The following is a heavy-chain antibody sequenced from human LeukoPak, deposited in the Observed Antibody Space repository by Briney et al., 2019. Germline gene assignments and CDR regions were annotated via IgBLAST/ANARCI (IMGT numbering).Heavy chain of an antibody. CDR1: GFTVSSNY. D-gene: IGHD3-10*01. V-gene: IGHV3-53*01. CDR2: IYSGGST. J-gene: IGHJ4*02. CDR3: ARDSFYGSGSLDY. Sequence: GSLSLSCAASGFTVSSNYMSWVRQAPGKGLEWVSVIYSGGSTYYADSVKGRFTISRDNSKNTLYLQMNSLRAEDTAVYYCARDSFYGSGSLDYWGQGTLVTVSS.